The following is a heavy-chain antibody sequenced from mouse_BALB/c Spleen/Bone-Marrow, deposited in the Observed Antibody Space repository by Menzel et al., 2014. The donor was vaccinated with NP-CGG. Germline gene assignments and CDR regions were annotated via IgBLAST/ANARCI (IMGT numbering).Heavy chain of an antibody. D-gene: IGHD2-3*01. CDR3: ARYDGYFDY. J-gene: IGHJ2*01. CDR2: INPGSGST. V-gene: IGHV1-54*01. CDR1: GYAFTDYL. Sequence: VQLQQPGAELVRPGTSVKVSCKASGYAFTDYLMEWLKQRPGQGLEWIGVINPGSGSTNYNEKFKDKAALTADKSSSTAYMQLSSLTSDDSAVYFCARYDGYFDYWGQGTILTVSS.